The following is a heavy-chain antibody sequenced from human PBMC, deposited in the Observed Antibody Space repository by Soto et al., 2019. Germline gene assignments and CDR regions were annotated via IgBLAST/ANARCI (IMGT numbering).Heavy chain of an antibody. CDR2: IMPIFGSA. J-gene: IGHJ4*02. Sequence: QVQLVQSGAEVKKPGSSVKVSCKASGGTFSTNTISWVRQPPGQALEWMGGIMPIFGSATYARKFEGRVTITADEYTRTVYMELSRLRSEDTAVYYCARQFDSDTSGYYYAYWGQGTLVTVSS. V-gene: IGHV1-69*01. CDR3: ARQFDSDTSGYYYAY. CDR1: GGTFSTNT. D-gene: IGHD3-22*01.